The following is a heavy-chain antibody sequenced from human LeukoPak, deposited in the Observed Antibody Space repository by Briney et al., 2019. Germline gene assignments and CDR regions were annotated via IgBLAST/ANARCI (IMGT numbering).Heavy chain of an antibody. CDR3: ARVNDYVWGSYRYPQFDY. V-gene: IGHV1-18*04. CDR2: ISAYNGNT. J-gene: IGHJ4*02. CDR1: GYTFTSYG. D-gene: IGHD3-16*02. Sequence: SSVKVSRKASGYTFTSYGISWVRQAPGQGREWMGWISAYNGNTNYAQKLQGRVTMTTDTSTSTAYMELRSLRSDDTAVYYCARVNDYVWGSYRYPQFDYWGQGTLVTVSS.